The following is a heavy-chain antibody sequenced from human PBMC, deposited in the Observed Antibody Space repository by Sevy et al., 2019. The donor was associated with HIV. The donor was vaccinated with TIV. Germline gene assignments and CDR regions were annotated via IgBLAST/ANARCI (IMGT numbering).Heavy chain of an antibody. CDR2: ISSSNNYI. CDR3: ARDLRECNSSSKYYFDY. D-gene: IGHD6-6*01. CDR1: GFTFSSYS. V-gene: IGHV3-21*01. Sequence: GGSLRLSCAASGFTFSSYSMNWVRQAPGKGLEWVSSISSSNNYIYYADSLKGRFTISRDNAKNSLYLQMNSLRAEDTAVYYCARDLRECNSSSKYYFDYWGQGILVTVSS. J-gene: IGHJ4*02.